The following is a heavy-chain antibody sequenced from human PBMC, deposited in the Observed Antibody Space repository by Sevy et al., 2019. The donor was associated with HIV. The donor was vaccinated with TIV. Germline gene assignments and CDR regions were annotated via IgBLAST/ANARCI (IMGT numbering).Heavy chain of an antibody. J-gene: IGHJ4*02. Sequence: GGSLRLSCAAPGFTLNNYWMTWVRQAPGKGLEWVANIKQDGSVKYKVDSVKGRFTISRENARNLVFLQMNSLRVEDTALYYCVRAIAADGSFWGQGTLVTVSS. CDR3: VRAIAADGSF. D-gene: IGHD6-13*01. CDR1: GFTLNNYW. CDR2: IKQDGSVK. V-gene: IGHV3-7*01.